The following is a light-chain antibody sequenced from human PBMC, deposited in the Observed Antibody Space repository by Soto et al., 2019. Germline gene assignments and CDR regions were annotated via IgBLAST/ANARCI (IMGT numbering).Light chain of an antibody. CDR3: QHFNDYHVA. CDR1: QNIYIW. Sequence: DIQMTQSPSTPSASVGDRVTITCRASQNIYIWLAWYQQKPGKAPRVVINKASTLESGVPSRFSGSGLGTEFTLTIDSLQPDHFATYCCQHFNDYHVAFGQGTRVEVK. V-gene: IGKV1-5*03. J-gene: IGKJ1*01. CDR2: KAS.